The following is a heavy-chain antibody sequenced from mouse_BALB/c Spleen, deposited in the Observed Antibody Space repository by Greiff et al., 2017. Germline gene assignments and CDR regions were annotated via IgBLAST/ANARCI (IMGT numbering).Heavy chain of an antibody. Sequence: EVQLQQSGPELVKPGASVKMSCKASGYTFTSYVMHWVKQKPGQGLEWIGYINPYNDGTKYNEKFKGKATLTSDKSSSTAYMELSSLTSEDSAVYYCARGLRLRFYYAMDYWGQGTSVTVSS. CDR1: GYTFTSYV. V-gene: IGHV1-14*01. CDR3: ARGLRLRFYYAMDY. J-gene: IGHJ4*01. CDR2: INPYNDGT. D-gene: IGHD1-2*01.